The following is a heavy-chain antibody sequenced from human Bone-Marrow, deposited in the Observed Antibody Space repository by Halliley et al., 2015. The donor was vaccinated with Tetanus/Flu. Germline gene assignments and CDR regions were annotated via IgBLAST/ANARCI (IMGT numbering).Heavy chain of an antibody. Sequence: TLSLTCTVSGGSIFRDGYYWSWIRQHPGERLEWIAYIHYSGATNYNPSLKSRATISLDTSKNQFSLKMASVTAADTAMYYCARFLPAVQQWLPGDWYFDLWGRGTLVTVSS. CDR2: IHYSGAT. D-gene: IGHD6-19*01. J-gene: IGHJ2*01. V-gene: IGHV4-61*08. CDR1: GGSIFRDGYY. CDR3: ARFLPAVQQWLPGDWYFDL.